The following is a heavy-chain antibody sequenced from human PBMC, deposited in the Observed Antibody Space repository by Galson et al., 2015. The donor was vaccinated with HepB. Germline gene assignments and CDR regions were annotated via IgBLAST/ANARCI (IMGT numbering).Heavy chain of an antibody. CDR3: ARGGSGDILTGYYIGYGFDY. V-gene: IGHV4-38-2*02. Sequence: ETLSLTCTVSGYSISSGYYWGWIRQPPGKGLEWIGSIYHSGSTYYNPSLKSRVTISVDTSKNQFSLKLSSVTAADTAVYYCARGGSGDILTGYYIGYGFDYWGQGTLVTVSS. J-gene: IGHJ4*02. D-gene: IGHD3-9*01. CDR2: IYHSGST. CDR1: GYSISSGYY.